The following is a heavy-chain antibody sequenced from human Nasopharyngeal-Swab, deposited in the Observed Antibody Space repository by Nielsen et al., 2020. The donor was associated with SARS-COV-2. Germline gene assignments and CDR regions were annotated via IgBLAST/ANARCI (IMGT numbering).Heavy chain of an antibody. CDR3: AKCPPGELGNY. CDR1: GFTFSSYA. Sequence: GESLKISCAASGFTFSSYAMSWVRQAPGKGLEWVSAISGSGGSTYYADSVKGRFTISRDNSKNTLYLQMNSLRAEDTAVYYCAKCPPGELGNYWGQGTLVTVSS. D-gene: IGHD1-26*01. V-gene: IGHV3-23*01. J-gene: IGHJ4*02. CDR2: ISGSGGST.